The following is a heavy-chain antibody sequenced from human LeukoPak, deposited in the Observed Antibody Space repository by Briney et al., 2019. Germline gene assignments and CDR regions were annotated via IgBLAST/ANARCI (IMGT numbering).Heavy chain of an antibody. D-gene: IGHD3-3*01. V-gene: IGHV3-74*01. CDR2: INGVGTDR. Sequence: GGSLRLSCAASGFTFSRHYMHWVRQAPGEGLVWVSRINGVGTDRIYADSVKGRFTISRDNAKNLLFLQMNSLRAEDTAVYYCASWSGSSVLDYWGQGTLVTVSS. J-gene: IGHJ4*02. CDR3: ASWSGSSVLDY. CDR1: GFTFSRHY.